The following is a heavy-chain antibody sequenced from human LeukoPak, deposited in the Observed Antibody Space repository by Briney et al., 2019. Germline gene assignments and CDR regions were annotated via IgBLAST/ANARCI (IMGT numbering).Heavy chain of an antibody. J-gene: IGHJ5*02. Sequence: SETLSLTCTVSGGSISSSSYYWGWIRQPPGKGLEWIGSIYYSGSTYYNPSLKSRATISVDTSKNQFSLKLSSVTAADTAVYYCARDLSTYYYDSSGPYNWFDPWGQGTLVTVSS. D-gene: IGHD3-22*01. CDR2: IYYSGST. CDR1: GGSISSSSYY. CDR3: ARDLSTYYYDSSGPYNWFDP. V-gene: IGHV4-39*07.